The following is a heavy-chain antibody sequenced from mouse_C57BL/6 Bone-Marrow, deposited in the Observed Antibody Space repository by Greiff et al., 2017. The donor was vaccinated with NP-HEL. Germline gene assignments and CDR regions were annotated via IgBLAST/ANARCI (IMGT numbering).Heavy chain of an antibody. CDR2: INYDGSST. D-gene: IGHD2-2*01. CDR1: GFTFSDYY. CDR3: ARDSGYDSPFDY. J-gene: IGHJ2*01. Sequence: EVQLVESEGGLVQPGSSMKLSCTASGFTFSDYYMAWVRQVPEKGLEWVANINYDGSSTYYLDSLKSRFIISRDNAKNILYLQMSSLKSEDTATYYCARDSGYDSPFDYWGQGTTLTVSS. V-gene: IGHV5-16*01.